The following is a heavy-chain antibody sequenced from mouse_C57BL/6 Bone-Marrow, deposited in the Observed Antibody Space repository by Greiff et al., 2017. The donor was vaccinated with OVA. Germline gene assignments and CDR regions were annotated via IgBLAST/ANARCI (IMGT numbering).Heavy chain of an antibody. V-gene: IGHV14-2*01. Sequence: VQLQQPGAELVKPGASVKLSCTASGFNITDYYMHWVKQRPEQGLEWIGRIDPEDGETKSAPKFQGKATITADTSSNTAYLQLSSLTSEDTAVYYCAIISNYAWFAYWGQGTLVTVAA. CDR3: AIISNYAWFAY. D-gene: IGHD2-5*01. CDR1: GFNITDYY. J-gene: IGHJ3*01. CDR2: IDPEDGET.